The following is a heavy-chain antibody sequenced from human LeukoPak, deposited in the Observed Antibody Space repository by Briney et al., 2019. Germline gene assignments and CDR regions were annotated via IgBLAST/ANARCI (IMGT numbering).Heavy chain of an antibody. V-gene: IGHV3-15*01. CDR1: GSTFSNAW. CDR2: IKSQTDGGTT. Sequence: GGSLRLSCAASGSTFSNAWMSWVRQAPGKGREWVGRIKSQTDGGTTDYAAPVKGRYTISRDDSKNTLYLQMNNLKTEDTAMYYCITVFGVVTAENPFDYWGQGTLVTVSS. J-gene: IGHJ4*02. D-gene: IGHD2-21*02. CDR3: ITVFGVVTAENPFDY.